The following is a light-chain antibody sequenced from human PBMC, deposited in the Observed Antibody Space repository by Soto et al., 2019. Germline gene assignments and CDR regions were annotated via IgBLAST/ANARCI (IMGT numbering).Light chain of an antibody. J-gene: IGKJ1*01. CDR2: GAS. CDR1: QGIDIY. CDR3: LQHSTYPRT. Sequence: DIQMTQSPSVMSASVGDRATITCRASQGIDIYLAWFQQKPGKVPEXLIFGASSLQSGVPSRFSGSGSGTECTLTISSLQPEDVATYYCLQHSTYPRTLGQGTKVDI. V-gene: IGKV1-17*03.